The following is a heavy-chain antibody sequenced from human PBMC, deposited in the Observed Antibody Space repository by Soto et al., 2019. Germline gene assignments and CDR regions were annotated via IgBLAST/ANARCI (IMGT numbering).Heavy chain of an antibody. J-gene: IGHJ5*02. CDR2: IIPIFGTA. D-gene: IGHD1-7*01. CDR3: ARAGAPELLAVGWFDP. CDR1: GGTFSSYA. V-gene: IGHV1-69*12. Sequence: QVQLVQSGAEVKKPGSSVKVSCKASGGTFSSYAISWVRQAPGQGLEWMGGIIPIFGTANYAQTFQGRVTITADESTSTAYRELSSLRSEDTAVYYCARAGAPELLAVGWFDPWGQGTLVTVSS.